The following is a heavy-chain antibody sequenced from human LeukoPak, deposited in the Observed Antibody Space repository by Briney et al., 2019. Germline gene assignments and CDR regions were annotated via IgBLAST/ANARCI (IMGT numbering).Heavy chain of an antibody. J-gene: IGHJ4*02. CDR3: ARYVAGPPPYYFDY. Sequence: SETLSLTCTVSGGSISSGGYYWSWIRQPPGKGLEWIGYIYHSGSTYYNPSLKSRVTISVDRSKNQFSLKLSSVTAADTAVYYCARYVAGPPPYYFDYWGQGTLVTVSS. CDR1: GGSISSGGYY. D-gene: IGHD6-19*01. CDR2: IYHSGST. V-gene: IGHV4-30-2*01.